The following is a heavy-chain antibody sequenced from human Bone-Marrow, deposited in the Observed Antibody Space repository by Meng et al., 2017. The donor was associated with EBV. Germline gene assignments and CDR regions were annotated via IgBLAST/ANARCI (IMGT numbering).Heavy chain of an antibody. CDR3: ASESGRGFTPDY. Sequence: QLEVPQLGAGGKKPWSTVKVSCRPLGGPFRSDAVRWVRQAPGQGLEWMGGLIPMVGAPHYAQKFQGRVTIIADESTSTHSMELNSLRSEDTAMYYCASESGRGFTPDYWGQGTLVTVSS. CDR2: LIPMVGAP. D-gene: IGHD3-10*01. V-gene: IGHV1-69*01. CDR1: GGPFRSDA. J-gene: IGHJ4*02.